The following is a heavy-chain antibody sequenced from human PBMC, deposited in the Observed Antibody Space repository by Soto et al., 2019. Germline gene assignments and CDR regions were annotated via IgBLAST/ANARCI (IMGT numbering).Heavy chain of an antibody. J-gene: IGHJ4*02. V-gene: IGHV3-48*01. CDR1: GFTFSTHS. CDR2: ITSSDVT. D-gene: IGHD2-2*01. Sequence: EVQLVESGGGLVQPGGSLRLSCAASGFTFSTHSINWVRQAPGKGLEWISYITSSDVTMYADSVKGRFTNSRDNAKNSLYLQMNSLRGEDTAVYFCVGEVGFQLIYWGQGTLVTVSS. CDR3: VGEVGFQLIY.